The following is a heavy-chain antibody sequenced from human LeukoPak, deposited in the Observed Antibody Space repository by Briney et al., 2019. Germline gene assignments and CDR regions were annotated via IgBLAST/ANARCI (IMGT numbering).Heavy chain of an antibody. V-gene: IGHV3-21*01. J-gene: IGHJ4*02. CDR3: ARDGRGAVAGFDY. D-gene: IGHD6-19*01. CDR1: GFTFSTYS. CDR2: ISSSSSYK. Sequence: GGSLRLSCAASGFTFSTYSMNWVRQAPGKGLECVSSISSSSSYKYYADSVKGRFTVSRDNAKNSLYLQMSSLRDEDMAVYYCARDGRGAVAGFDYWGQGTLVTVSS.